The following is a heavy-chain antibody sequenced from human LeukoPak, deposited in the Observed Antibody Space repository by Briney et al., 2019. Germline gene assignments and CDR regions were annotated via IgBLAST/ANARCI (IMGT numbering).Heavy chain of an antibody. CDR3: ARERKYDSNFDY. V-gene: IGHV3-74*01. CDR2: IKSDGSST. Sequence: GGSLRLSCAASGFAFSSYWMHWVRQAPGKGLVWVSRIKSDGSSTSYADSVKGRFTISRDNAKNTLYLQMNSLRAEDTAVYYCARERKYDSNFDYWGQGTLVTVSS. J-gene: IGHJ4*02. D-gene: IGHD1-1*01. CDR1: GFAFSSYW.